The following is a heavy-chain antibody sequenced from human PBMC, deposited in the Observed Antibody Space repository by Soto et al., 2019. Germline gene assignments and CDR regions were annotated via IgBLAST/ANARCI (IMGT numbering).Heavy chain of an antibody. Sequence: SQTLSLTCAVYGGSFSGYYWSWIRQPPGKGLEWIGEINHSGSTNYNPSLKSRVTISVDTSKNQFSLKLSSVTAADTAVYYCARGRHYGSGSYIWGNYYYYYMDVWGKGTTVTVSS. D-gene: IGHD3-10*01. CDR1: GGSFSGYY. CDR2: INHSGST. J-gene: IGHJ6*03. CDR3: ARGRHYGSGSYIWGNYYYYYMDV. V-gene: IGHV4-34*01.